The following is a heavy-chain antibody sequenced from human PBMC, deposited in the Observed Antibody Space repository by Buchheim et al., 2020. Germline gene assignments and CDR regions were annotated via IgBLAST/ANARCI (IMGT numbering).Heavy chain of an antibody. CDR1: GYNFTTYY. V-gene: IGHV1-46*01. CDR2: INRSGLGT. D-gene: IGHD5-18*01. CDR3: ASGRAVGYRYVFDC. J-gene: IGHJ4*02. Sequence: QVQLVQSGAEVKKPGDSVKVSCKTSGYNFTTYYIHWVRQAPGQGLEWMGLINRSGLGTSYAQKFQGRVTMTRDTSTSTVYMELTSLRSEDTAVYFCASGRAVGYRYVFDCWGQGTL.